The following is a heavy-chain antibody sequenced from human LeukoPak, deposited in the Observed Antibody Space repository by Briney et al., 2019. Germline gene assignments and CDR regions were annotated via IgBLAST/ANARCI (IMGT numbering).Heavy chain of an antibody. CDR2: ISTYNGNT. V-gene: IGHV1-18*01. Sequence: GASVKVSCKASGYTFSSYDISWVRQAPGQGLEWMGWISTYNGNTKYAQNLQGRVTMTTDTSTCTAHIELRSLRSDDTAVYYCARDQYNYDTSGYSYWGQGTLVTVSS. D-gene: IGHD3-22*01. CDR3: ARDQYNYDTSGYSY. J-gene: IGHJ4*02. CDR1: GYTFSSYD.